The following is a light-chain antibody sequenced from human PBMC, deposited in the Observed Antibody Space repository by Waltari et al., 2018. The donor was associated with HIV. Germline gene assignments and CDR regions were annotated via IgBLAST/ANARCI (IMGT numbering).Light chain of an antibody. CDR3: QQYYSTPLT. V-gene: IGKV4-1*01. J-gene: IGKJ4*01. CDR2: WAS. Sequence: DIVMTQPPDSLALFLGERATINCKTSQSVLYSSNNKNYLAWYQQKPGQPPKLLIYWASTRESGVPDRFSGSGSGTDFTLTISSLQAEDVAVYYCQQYYSTPLTFGGGTKVEIK. CDR1: QSVLYSSNNKNY.